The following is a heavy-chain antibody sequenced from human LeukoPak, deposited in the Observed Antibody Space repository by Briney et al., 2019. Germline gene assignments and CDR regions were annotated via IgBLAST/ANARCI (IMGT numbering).Heavy chain of an antibody. J-gene: IGHJ4*02. Sequence: PGGSLRLSCAASGFTFSNYAMTWVRQAPEKGLEWGSVNSGSGDNTYYADSVKGRFTISRDNSKNTLYLQMNSLRAEDAAVYYCAKDKFAAVRGSLDYWGQGTLVTVSS. CDR1: GFTFSNYA. CDR2: NSGSGDNT. V-gene: IGHV3-23*01. CDR3: AKDKFAAVRGSLDY. D-gene: IGHD6-13*01.